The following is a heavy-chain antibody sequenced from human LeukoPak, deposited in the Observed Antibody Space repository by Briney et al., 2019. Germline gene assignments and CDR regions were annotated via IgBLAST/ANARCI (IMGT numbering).Heavy chain of an antibody. J-gene: IGHJ4*02. CDR2: IYSGSTT. Sequence: GGSLRLSCAASGFTVSSKYMSWVRQAPGKGLEWVSVIYSGSTTYYADSLKGRFTISRDNSKNTLYLQMNSLRAEDTAVYYCARVSNDYGDYVFDYWGQGTLVTVSS. CDR3: ARVSNDYGDYVFDY. CDR1: GFTVSSKY. D-gene: IGHD4-17*01. V-gene: IGHV3-53*01.